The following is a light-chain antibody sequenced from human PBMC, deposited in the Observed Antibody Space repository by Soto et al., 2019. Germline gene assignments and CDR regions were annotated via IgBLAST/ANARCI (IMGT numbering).Light chain of an antibody. CDR2: AAY. V-gene: IGKV1-39*01. CDR1: QRLSSY. CDR3: QQCYSNLLT. J-gene: IGKJ5*01. Sequence: DIQRTQSPSSLSASVGDRVTIPCRASQRLSSYVTWYQQKPAKAPKLLISAAYSLQSGVRTRFSGSGSGTEFAPNISLLQPEDLAADYCQQCYSNLLTFGQGTRLEIK.